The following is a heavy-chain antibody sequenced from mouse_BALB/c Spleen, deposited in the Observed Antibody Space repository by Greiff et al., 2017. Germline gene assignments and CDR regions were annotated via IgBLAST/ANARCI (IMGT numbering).Heavy chain of an antibody. Sequence: EVMLVESGGGLVQPGGSLKLSCAASGFTFSSYTMSWVRQTPEKRLEWVAYISNGGGSTYYPDTVKGRFTISRDNAKNTLYLQMSSLKSEDTAMYYCARHEDYYGSSYYYAMDYWGQGTSVTVSS. CDR2: ISNGGGST. CDR1: GFTFSSYT. V-gene: IGHV5-12-2*01. D-gene: IGHD1-1*01. J-gene: IGHJ4*01. CDR3: ARHEDYYGSSYYYAMDY.